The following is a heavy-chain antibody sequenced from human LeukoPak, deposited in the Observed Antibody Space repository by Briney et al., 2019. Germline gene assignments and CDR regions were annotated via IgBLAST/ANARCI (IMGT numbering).Heavy chain of an antibody. Sequence: SETLSLTCTVSGGSISSYYWSWIRQPPGKGLEWIGYIYYSGSTNYNPSLKSRVTISVDTSKNQFSLKLSSVTAADTAVYYCARHHSKFWNYGMDVWGQGTTVTVSS. J-gene: IGHJ6*02. CDR2: IYYSGST. V-gene: IGHV4-59*08. CDR3: ARHHSKFWNYGMDV. D-gene: IGHD3-3*01. CDR1: GGSISSYY.